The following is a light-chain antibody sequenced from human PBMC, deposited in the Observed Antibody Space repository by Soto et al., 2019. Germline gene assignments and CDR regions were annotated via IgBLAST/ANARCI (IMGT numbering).Light chain of an antibody. CDR3: QSYDSSLSGVL. Sequence: QSVLAQPASVSGAPGQRVTISCTGSSSNIGANYGVHWYQQLPGSVPKLLIYGNTNRASGVPDRFSGSKSGTSASLAISGLQAEDEADYYCQSYDSSLSGVLFGGGTKLTVL. CDR1: SSNIGANYG. V-gene: IGLV1-40*01. CDR2: GNT. J-gene: IGLJ2*01.